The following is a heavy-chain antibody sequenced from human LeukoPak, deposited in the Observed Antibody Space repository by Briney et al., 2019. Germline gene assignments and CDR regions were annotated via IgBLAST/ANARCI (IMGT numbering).Heavy chain of an antibody. Sequence: GGSLRLSCAASGFTFSNYAMSWVRQAPGKGLEWVAYIQYDRTNEQYAHSVKGRFRISRDNSNNILYLQMNSLRTEDTAVYYCAKDRCSNGIGCYYYYMEVWGKGTTVTISS. CDR3: AKDRCSNGIGCYYYYMEV. CDR1: GFTFSNYA. D-gene: IGHD2-8*01. J-gene: IGHJ6*03. V-gene: IGHV3-30*02. CDR2: IQYDRTNE.